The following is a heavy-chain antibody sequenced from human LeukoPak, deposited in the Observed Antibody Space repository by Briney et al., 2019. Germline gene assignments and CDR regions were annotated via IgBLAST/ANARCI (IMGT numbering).Heavy chain of an antibody. J-gene: IGHJ4*02. Sequence: PGGSLRLSCAASGFTFSSYSMNWVRQAPGKGLEWVSSISSSSSYIYYADSVKGRFTISRDNAKNSLYLQINSLRAEDTAVYYCARALYEFCSGGSCYSYYFDYWGQGTLVTVSS. CDR1: GFTFSSYS. CDR2: ISSSSSYI. D-gene: IGHD2-15*01. CDR3: ARALYEFCSGGSCYSYYFDY. V-gene: IGHV3-21*04.